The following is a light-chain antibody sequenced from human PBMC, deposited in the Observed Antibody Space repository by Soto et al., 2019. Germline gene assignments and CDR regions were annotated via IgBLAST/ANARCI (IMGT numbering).Light chain of an antibody. Sequence: DIPMTPSPSSLSASVGDRVTISCRASQTISTYLNWYQHKPGKAPLLLIYATSYLQGAVPSRFSGSGSGTDFTLTISSLQPEDFATYYCQQSYHSPFTFGPGTKGDIK. V-gene: IGKV1-39*01. J-gene: IGKJ3*01. CDR2: ATS. CDR3: QQSYHSPFT. CDR1: QTISTY.